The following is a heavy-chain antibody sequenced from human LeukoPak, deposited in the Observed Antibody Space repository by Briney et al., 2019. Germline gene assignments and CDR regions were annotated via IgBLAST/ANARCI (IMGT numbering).Heavy chain of an antibody. J-gene: IGHJ4*02. Sequence: GGSLRLSCAASGFTFSDYYMSWIRQAPGKGLEWVSYLSSSGSTIYYADSVKGRFTISRDNAKNSLYLQMNSLRAEDTAVYCCARLRDNSWVDYWGQGTLVTVSS. CDR3: ARLRDNSWVDY. CDR1: GFTFSDYY. V-gene: IGHV3-11*01. CDR2: LSSSGSTI. D-gene: IGHD1-20*01.